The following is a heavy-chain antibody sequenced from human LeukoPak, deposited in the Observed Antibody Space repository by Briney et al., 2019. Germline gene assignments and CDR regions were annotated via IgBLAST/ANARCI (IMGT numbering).Heavy chain of an antibody. Sequence: PSETLSLTCTVSGGSISSYYWSWIRQPPGKGLEWIGYIYYSGSTNYNPSLKSRVTISVDTSKNQFPLNLSSVTAADTAVYYCARSSSRDGYNYYWGQGTLVTVSS. J-gene: IGHJ4*02. CDR2: IYYSGST. D-gene: IGHD5-24*01. CDR1: GGSISSYY. CDR3: ARSSSRDGYNYY. V-gene: IGHV4-59*01.